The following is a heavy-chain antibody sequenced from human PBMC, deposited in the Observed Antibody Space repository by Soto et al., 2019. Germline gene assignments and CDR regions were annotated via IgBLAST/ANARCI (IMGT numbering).Heavy chain of an antibody. V-gene: IGHV4-39*01. CDR3: AGRNSLASVSLNFRELSNYKWIDP. CDR2: IYYIGST. Sequence: SETLSLTCTVSGDSITNSNYYWGWFRQPPGKRLERIASIYYIGSTYYNPSLKSRVTISVDTSNNQFSLNLNSVTASDTAVYYCAGRNSLASVSLNFRELSNYKWIDPWGPGTLVTVSS. CDR1: GDSITNSNYY. J-gene: IGHJ5*02. D-gene: IGHD3-16*02.